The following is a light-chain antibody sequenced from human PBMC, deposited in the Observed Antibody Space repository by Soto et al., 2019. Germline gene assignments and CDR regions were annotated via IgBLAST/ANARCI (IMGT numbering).Light chain of an antibody. CDR2: GAS. CDR1: QTVISNY. Sequence: IVLTQSPGILSLSPGERATLSCRASQTVISNYLAWYLPKPGQAPRLLIYGASTRATGISDRFSGSGSGTDFTLTITRLEPEDFAMYYCQHYGSSPRTFGQGTKLEIK. J-gene: IGKJ2*01. V-gene: IGKV3-20*01. CDR3: QHYGSSPRT.